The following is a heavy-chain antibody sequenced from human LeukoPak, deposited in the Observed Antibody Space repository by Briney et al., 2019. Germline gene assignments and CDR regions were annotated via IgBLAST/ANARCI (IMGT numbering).Heavy chain of an antibody. CDR3: AKDGGSIAAAVTFLQH. V-gene: IGHV3-30*18. CDR1: GFTFSSYG. J-gene: IGHJ1*01. D-gene: IGHD6-13*01. Sequence: GGSLRLSCAASGFTFSSYGMHWVRQAPGKGLEWVAVISYDGSNKYYADSVKGRFTISRDNSKNTLYLQVNSLRAEDTAVYYCAKDGGSIAAAVTFLQHWGQGTLVTVSS. CDR2: ISYDGSNK.